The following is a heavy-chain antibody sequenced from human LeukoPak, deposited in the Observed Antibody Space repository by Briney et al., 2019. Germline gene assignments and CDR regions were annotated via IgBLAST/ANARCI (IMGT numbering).Heavy chain of an antibody. CDR2: ISAGGGST. Sequence: PGGSLRLSCVASGFTFSDYAMSWVRQAPGKGLEWVSGISAGGGSTYYADSVKGRCTTSRNTTKTSLSLQMNNLRAEDTAVYFCARHVSFIPYWGQGTLVTVSS. CDR1: GFTFSDYA. J-gene: IGHJ4*02. CDR3: ARHVSFIPY. V-gene: IGHV3-23*01. D-gene: IGHD3-10*02.